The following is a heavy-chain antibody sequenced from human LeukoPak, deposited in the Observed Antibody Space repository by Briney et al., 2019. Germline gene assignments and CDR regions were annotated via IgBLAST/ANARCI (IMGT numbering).Heavy chain of an antibody. Sequence: GGPLRLSCAASGFTFSSYWMSWVRQAPGKGLEWVANIKQDGSEKYYVDSVKGRFTIYRDNAENSLYLQMNSLRAEDTAVYYCTRDPLTQNDYWGQGTLVTVSS. CDR1: GFTFSSYW. CDR3: TRDPLTQNDY. D-gene: IGHD1-14*01. V-gene: IGHV3-7*01. CDR2: IKQDGSEK. J-gene: IGHJ4*02.